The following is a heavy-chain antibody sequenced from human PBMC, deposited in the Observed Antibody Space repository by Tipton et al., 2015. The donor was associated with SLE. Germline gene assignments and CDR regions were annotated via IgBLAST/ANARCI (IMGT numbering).Heavy chain of an antibody. D-gene: IGHD6-6*01. J-gene: IGHJ4*02. CDR1: GFSFNHYG. Sequence: SLRLSCAASGFSFNHYGMHWVRQAPDKGLEWVAFIWHDGSTKYYADSVKGRFVISRDNFKDTLYLHMDTLRADDTAVYYCARDYMRVKPNYFDNWGQGTLVTVSS. CDR2: IWHDGSTK. CDR3: ARDYMRVKPNYFDN. V-gene: IGHV3-33*01.